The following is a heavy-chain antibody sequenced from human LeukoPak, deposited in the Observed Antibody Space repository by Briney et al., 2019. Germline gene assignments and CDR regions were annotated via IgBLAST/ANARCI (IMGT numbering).Heavy chain of an antibody. D-gene: IGHD2-15*01. Sequence: HTGGSLRLSCAASGFTFSSYSMSWVRQAPGKGPEWVSIISGSAETIFYTDSVRGRFTISRDNSKNTLYLQMNSLRVVDTAIYYCVKKSGGNFPFAFWGQGTLVTVSS. CDR1: GFTFSSYS. CDR3: VKKSGGNFPFAF. CDR2: ISGSAETI. V-gene: IGHV3-23*01. J-gene: IGHJ4*02.